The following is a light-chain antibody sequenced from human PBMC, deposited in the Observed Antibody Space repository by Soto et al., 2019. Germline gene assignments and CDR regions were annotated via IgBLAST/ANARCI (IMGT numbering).Light chain of an antibody. CDR3: QQYGSSPIT. V-gene: IGKV3-20*01. CDR2: GAS. J-gene: IGKJ5*01. Sequence: EIVMTQSPATLSVSPGERATLSCRASESISSHLAWYQQKPGQAPRLLIYGASSRATGIPDRFSGSGSGTDFTLTISRLEPEDFAVYYCQQYGSSPITFGQGTRLEIK. CDR1: ESISSH.